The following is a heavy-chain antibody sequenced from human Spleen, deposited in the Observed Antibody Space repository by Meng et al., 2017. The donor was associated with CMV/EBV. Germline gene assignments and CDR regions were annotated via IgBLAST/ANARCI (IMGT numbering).Heavy chain of an antibody. J-gene: IGHJ4*02. CDR3: AKGGGTTFNIRADLDY. CDR2: IRYDGSNK. Sequence: GGSLRLSCAASGLTFSSYGMHWVRQTPGKGLEWVTFIRYDGSNKYYADSVKGRFTISRDNSKNSLYLQMNSLRTEDTALYYCAKGGGTTFNIRADLDYWGQGTLVTVSS. D-gene: IGHD1-7*01. V-gene: IGHV3-30*02. CDR1: GLTFSSYG.